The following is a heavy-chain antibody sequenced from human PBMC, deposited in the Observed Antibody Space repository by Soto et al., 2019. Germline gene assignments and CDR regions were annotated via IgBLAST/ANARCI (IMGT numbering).Heavy chain of an antibody. CDR2: INSDGSST. CDR3: ARQWTDHGILTGYFPYYFDL. Sequence: EVQLVESGGGLVQPGGSLRLSFAASGFTFSSYWMHWVRQAPGKGLVWVSRINSDGSSTSYADSVKGRFTISRHNAKNTLDLEKNSLSAEDTAVYYCARQWTDHGILTGYFPYYFDLRGQGTLVTLTS. CDR1: GFTFSSYW. J-gene: IGHJ4*02. V-gene: IGHV3-74*01. D-gene: IGHD3-9*01.